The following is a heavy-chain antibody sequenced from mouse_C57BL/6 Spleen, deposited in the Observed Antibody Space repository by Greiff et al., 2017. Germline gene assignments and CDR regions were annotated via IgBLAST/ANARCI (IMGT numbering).Heavy chain of an antibody. D-gene: IGHD2-4*01. V-gene: IGHV1-62-2*01. CDR2: FYPGSGSI. CDR3: ERHEDYDYSYAMDY. Sequence: QVQLQQSGAELVKPGASVKMSCKASGYTFTEYTIHWVKQRSGQGLEWIGWFYPGSGSIEYNEKFKDKATLTADKSSSTVYMELSRLTSEDSAVYFCERHEDYDYSYAMDYWGQGTLVTVSS. J-gene: IGHJ4*01. CDR1: GYTFTEYT.